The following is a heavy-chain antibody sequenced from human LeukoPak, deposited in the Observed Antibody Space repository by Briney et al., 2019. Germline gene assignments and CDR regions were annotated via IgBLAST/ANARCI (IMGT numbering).Heavy chain of an antibody. D-gene: IGHD6-13*01. CDR2: INHSGST. V-gene: IGHV4-34*01. CDR1: GFTFDDYA. Sequence: PGGSLRLSCAASGFTFDDYAMSWVRQAPGKGLEWIGEINHSGSTNYNPSLKSRVTISVDTSKNQFSLKLSSVTAADTAVYYCARQSGSSTWSSDYWGQGTLVTVSS. CDR3: ARQSGSSTWSSDY. J-gene: IGHJ4*02.